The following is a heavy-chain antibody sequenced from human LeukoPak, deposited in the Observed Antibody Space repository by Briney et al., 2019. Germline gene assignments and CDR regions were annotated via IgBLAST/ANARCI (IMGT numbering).Heavy chain of an antibody. Sequence: PSETLSLTCTVSGVSITSYYWSWIRQPPGKGLEWIGYVFYTGSTNYNSSLKSRVTISVDTSKNQFSLKLSSVSAADTAVYYCARGTRGGALFDYWGQGTLVTVSS. CDR2: VFYTGST. D-gene: IGHD2-2*01. V-gene: IGHV4-59*01. J-gene: IGHJ4*02. CDR1: GVSITSYY. CDR3: ARGTRGGALFDY.